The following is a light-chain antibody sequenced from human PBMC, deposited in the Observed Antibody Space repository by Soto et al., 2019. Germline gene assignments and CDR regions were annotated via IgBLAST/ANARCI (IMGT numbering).Light chain of an antibody. CDR1: SSNIGAGYD. CDR2: GNS. V-gene: IGLV1-40*01. J-gene: IGLJ2*01. Sequence: QSVLTQPPSVSGAPGQRVTISCTGSSSNIGAGYDVHWYQQVPGTAPKLLIYGNSNRPSGVPDRFSGSKSGTSASLAITGPQAEDVADYYSQSYDSSLSASVVFGGGTNLTVL. CDR3: QSYDSSLSASVV.